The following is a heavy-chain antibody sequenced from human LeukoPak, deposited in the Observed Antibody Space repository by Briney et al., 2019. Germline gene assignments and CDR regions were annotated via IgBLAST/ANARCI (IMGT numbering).Heavy chain of an antibody. D-gene: IGHD3-10*01. J-gene: IGHJ3*02. CDR1: GGSISSSNW. CDR3: AREGYGSGPPPNACDI. Sequence: SETLSLTCAVSGGSISSSNWWSWVRQPPGKGLEWIGEIYHSGSTNYNPSLKSRVTISVDKSKNQFSLKLSSVTAADTAVYYCAREGYGSGPPPNACDIWGQGTMVTVSS. CDR2: IYHSGST. V-gene: IGHV4-4*02.